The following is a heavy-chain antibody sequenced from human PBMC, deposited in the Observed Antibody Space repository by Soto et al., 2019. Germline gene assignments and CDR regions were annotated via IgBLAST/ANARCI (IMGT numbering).Heavy chain of an antibody. V-gene: IGHV1-3*01. CDR2: INAGNGNT. J-gene: IGHJ6*03. CDR3: GGGGGGGINWKQRGYYYMDV. CDR1: GYTFTSYA. D-gene: IGHD1-1*01. Sequence: QVQLVQSGAEVKKPGASVKVSCKASGYTFTSYAMHWVRQAPGQRLEWMGWINAGNGNTKYSQKFQGRVTITRDTTASTAKMGLSSLRSEDTGVYYWGGGGGGGINWKQRGYYYMDVWGKGTTVTVSS.